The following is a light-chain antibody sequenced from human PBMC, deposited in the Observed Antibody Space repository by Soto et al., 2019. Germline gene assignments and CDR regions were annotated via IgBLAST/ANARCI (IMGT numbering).Light chain of an antibody. CDR1: NSNIGSNP. J-gene: IGLJ2*01. CDR2: SNY. Sequence: QSVRSQPPSASWTPGQRVTISCSGSNSNIGSNPVHWYQQFPGTAPKVLIYSNYQRPSGVPDRFSGSKSGTSASLAISGLQSEDEAAYYCAAWDDRLSDLLFGGGTKVTV. V-gene: IGLV1-44*01. CDR3: AAWDDRLSDLL.